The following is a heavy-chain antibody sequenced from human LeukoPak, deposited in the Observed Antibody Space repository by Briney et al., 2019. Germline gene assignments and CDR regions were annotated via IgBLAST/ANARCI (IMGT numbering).Heavy chain of an antibody. J-gene: IGHJ4*02. CDR2: VSYSGST. CDR3: ASLSEGSFDY. D-gene: IGHD3-10*01. CDR1: GGSISSYY. Sequence: SETLSLTCTVPGGSISSYYWSWVRQPPGKGLEWIGYVSYSGSTDYNPSLKSRVTISIDTSKNQFSLKLRSVTAADTAVYFCASLSEGSFDYWGQGTLVTVSS. V-gene: IGHV4-59*01.